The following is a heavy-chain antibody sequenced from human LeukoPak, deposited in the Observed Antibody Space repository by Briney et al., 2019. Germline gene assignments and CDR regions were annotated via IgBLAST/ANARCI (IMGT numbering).Heavy chain of an antibody. V-gene: IGHV3-30*02. CDR1: GSSFKNYG. J-gene: IGHJ5*01. Sequence: EGSLRLSCKASGSSFKNYGMHWVRQAPVKGLEWVAFLRYDDSKKYYVDSVKGRFTISRDNSKSTLYLHMSSLRPEDTAVYYCARDAPEDRLGPNWLDSWGQGTLVIVSS. D-gene: IGHD2-15*01. CDR2: LRYDDSKK. CDR3: ARDAPEDRLGPNWLDS.